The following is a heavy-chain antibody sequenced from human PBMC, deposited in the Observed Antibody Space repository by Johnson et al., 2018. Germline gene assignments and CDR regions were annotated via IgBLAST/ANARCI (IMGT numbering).Heavy chain of an antibody. CDR1: GFTFSSYA. V-gene: IGHV3-64*01. CDR2: ISSDGGST. CDR3: VVFAGAYGGVIGHYFAY. Sequence: VQLVESGGGLVQPGGSLRLSCAASGFTFSSYAIHWVRQAPGKGLEYVSVISSDGGSTSYANSVKGRFTISRDNSKNTLVLHMGSLRDGDMAVYYCVVFAGAYGGVIGHYFAYCGQGTLVTVSS. D-gene: IGHD3-16*01. J-gene: IGHJ4*02.